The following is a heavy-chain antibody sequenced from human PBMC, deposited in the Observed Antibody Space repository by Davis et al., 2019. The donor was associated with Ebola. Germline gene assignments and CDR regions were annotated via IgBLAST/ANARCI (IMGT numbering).Heavy chain of an antibody. CDR2: INHSGST. Sequence: MPSETLSLTCAVYGGSFSGYYWGWIRQPPGKGLEWIGEINHSGSTNYNPSLKSRVTISVDTSKNQFSLKLSSVTAADTAVYYCARDSSWVCGGDCPSPAAEYFQHWGQGTLVTVSS. CDR1: GGSFSGYY. J-gene: IGHJ1*01. D-gene: IGHD2-21*01. CDR3: ARDSSWVCGGDCPSPAAEYFQH. V-gene: IGHV4-34*01.